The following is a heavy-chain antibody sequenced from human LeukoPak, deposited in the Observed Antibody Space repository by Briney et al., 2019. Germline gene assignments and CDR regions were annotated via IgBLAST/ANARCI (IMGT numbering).Heavy chain of an antibody. CDR1: GVSISSGGYY. Sequence: PSETLSLTCTVSGVSISSGGYYWSWIRQHPGKGLEWIVYIYYSGSTYYNPSLKSRVTISVDTSKNQFSLKLSSVTAADTDVYYCATVRSGWKKALDYWGQGALVTVSS. CDR2: IYYSGST. J-gene: IGHJ4*02. D-gene: IGHD6-19*01. CDR3: ATVRSGWKKALDY. V-gene: IGHV4-31*03.